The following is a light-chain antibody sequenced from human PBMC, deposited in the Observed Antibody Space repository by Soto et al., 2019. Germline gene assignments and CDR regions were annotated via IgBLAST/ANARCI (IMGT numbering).Light chain of an antibody. J-gene: IGLJ1*01. CDR1: SSDVGGYNY. V-gene: IGLV2-8*01. CDR3: SSHAGSDHPFV. CDR2: DVN. Sequence: QLVLTQPPSASGSPGQSVTISCTGTSSDVGGYNYVSWYQQHPGKAPKVMIYDVNKRPSGVPDRFSGSKSGNTDSLTVSWLKAEDEADYYCSSHAGSDHPFVFGTGTKLTVL.